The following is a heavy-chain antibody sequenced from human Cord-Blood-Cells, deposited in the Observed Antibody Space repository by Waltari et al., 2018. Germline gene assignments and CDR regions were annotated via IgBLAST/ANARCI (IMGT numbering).Heavy chain of an antibody. J-gene: IGHJ4*02. CDR3: AKFHSSSWFWFDY. CDR2: ISGSGGST. V-gene: IGHV3-23*01. CDR1: GFTFSSYA. D-gene: IGHD6-13*01. Sequence: EVQLLESGGGLVQPGGSPRLSCAASGFTFSSYAMSWVRQAPGKGLEWVSAISGSGGSTYYADSVKGRFTISRDNSKNTLYLQMNSLRAEDTAVYYCAKFHSSSWFWFDYWGQGTLVTVSS.